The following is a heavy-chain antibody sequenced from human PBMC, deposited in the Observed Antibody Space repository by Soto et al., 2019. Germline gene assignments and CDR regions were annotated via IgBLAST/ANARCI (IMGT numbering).Heavy chain of an antibody. J-gene: IGHJ4*02. Sequence: PGGSLKLSCAASGLPFNSYSMNWVRQAPGKGLEWVSYISSSSSTIYYADSVKGRFTISKDNAKNSLYLQMNSLRAEDTAVYYCARSGSLEYWGQGTLVTVSS. D-gene: IGHD1-26*01. CDR1: GLPFNSYS. CDR3: ARSGSLEY. CDR2: ISSSSSTI. V-gene: IGHV3-48*01.